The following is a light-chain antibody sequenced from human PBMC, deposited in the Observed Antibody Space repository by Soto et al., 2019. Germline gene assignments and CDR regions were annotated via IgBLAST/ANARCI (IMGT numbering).Light chain of an antibody. Sequence: EIVMTQSPATLSVSPGERATLSCRASQSVSSNLAWYQQKPCQAHRLLIYGASTRATGIPARFSGSGSGTAFTLTISSLQSEDFAVYYCQQYNNWPPVTFGQGNRLEIK. CDR3: QQYNNWPPVT. CDR1: QSVSSN. CDR2: GAS. J-gene: IGKJ5*01. V-gene: IGKV3-15*01.